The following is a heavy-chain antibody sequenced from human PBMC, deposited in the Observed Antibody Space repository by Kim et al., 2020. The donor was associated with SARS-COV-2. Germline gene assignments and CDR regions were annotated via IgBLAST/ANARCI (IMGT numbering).Heavy chain of an antibody. Sequence: GGSLRLSCAASGFTFSSYAMHWVRQAPGKGLEWVAVISYDGSNKYYADPVKGRFTISRDNSKNTLYLQMNSLRAEDTAVYYCARASGYDLDDYWGQGTLVTVSS. V-gene: IGHV3-30*04. J-gene: IGHJ4*02. D-gene: IGHD5-12*01. CDR3: ARASGYDLDDY. CDR1: GFTFSSYA. CDR2: ISYDGSNK.